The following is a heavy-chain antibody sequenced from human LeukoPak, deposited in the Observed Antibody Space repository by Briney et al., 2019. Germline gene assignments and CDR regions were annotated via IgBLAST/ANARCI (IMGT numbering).Heavy chain of an antibody. D-gene: IGHD1-26*01. Sequence: GGSLRLSCAASEFSVGSNYMTWVRQAPGKGLEWVSLIYSGGSTYYADSVKGRFTISRDNSKNTLYLQMNSLRVEDTALYYCARGTYYGGMGDYFDYWGQGTLVTVSS. CDR2: IYSGGST. J-gene: IGHJ4*02. CDR1: EFSVGSNY. CDR3: ARGTYYGGMGDYFDY. V-gene: IGHV3-66*01.